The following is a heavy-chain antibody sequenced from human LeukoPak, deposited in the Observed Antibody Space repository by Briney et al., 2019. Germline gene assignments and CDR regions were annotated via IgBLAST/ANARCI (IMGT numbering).Heavy chain of an antibody. CDR1: GGSISSYY. CDR2: IYTSGST. J-gene: IGHJ4*02. D-gene: IGHD3-22*01. Sequence: ESSETLSLTCTVSGGSISSYYWSWMRQPAGQGLEWIGRIYTSGSTNYNPSLKSRVTMSVDTSKNQFSLKLSSVTAADTAVYYCARGGWNKFDYWGQGTLVTVSS. CDR3: ARGGWNKFDY. V-gene: IGHV4-4*07.